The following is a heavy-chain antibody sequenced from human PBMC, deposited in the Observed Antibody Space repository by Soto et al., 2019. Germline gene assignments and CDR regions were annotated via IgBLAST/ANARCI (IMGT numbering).Heavy chain of an antibody. CDR3: ARDWDIVILSVPIPNYNYGMDV. CDR1: VFTFSAYA. D-gene: IGHD2-15*01. CDR2: ISSRSDTL. V-gene: IGHV3-48*02. Sequence: GGSLRLSCEGSVFTFSAYAMNWVRQAPGKGLEWVSYISSRSDTLYYADSVKGRFTISRDNAKNSVYLQVNDLRDEDTAVYYCARDWDIVILSVPIPNYNYGMDVWGQGTTVTVS. J-gene: IGHJ6*02.